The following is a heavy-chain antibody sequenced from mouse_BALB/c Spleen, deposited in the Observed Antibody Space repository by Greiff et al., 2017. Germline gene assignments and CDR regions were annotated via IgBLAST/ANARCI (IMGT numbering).Heavy chain of an antibody. CDR3: VRDGPYIDY. Sequence: EAGGGLVQPKGSLKLSCAASGFTFNTYAMNWVRQAPGKGLEWVARIRSKSNNYATYYADSVKDRFTISRDDSQSMLYLQMNNLKTEDTAMYYCVRDGPYIDYWGQGTTLTVSS. V-gene: IGHV10-1*02. CDR1: GFTFNTYA. J-gene: IGHJ2*01. CDR2: IRSKSNNYAT.